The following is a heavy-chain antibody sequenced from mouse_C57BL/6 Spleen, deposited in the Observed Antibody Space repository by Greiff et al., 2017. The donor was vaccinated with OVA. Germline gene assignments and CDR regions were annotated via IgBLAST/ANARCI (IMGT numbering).Heavy chain of an antibody. CDR2: INPSSGYI. CDR1: GYTFTSYT. D-gene: IGHD1-1*01. J-gene: IGHJ3*01. V-gene: IGHV1-4*01. CDR3: ARGYGSSGAWFAY. Sequence: VQLVESGAELARPGASVKLSCKASGYTFTSYTMHWVKQRPGQGLEWLGYINPSSGYIKYNQKFKDKVTLTADKSYSTAYMQLSMLTSEDSAVYYCARGYGSSGAWFAYWGQGTLVTVSA.